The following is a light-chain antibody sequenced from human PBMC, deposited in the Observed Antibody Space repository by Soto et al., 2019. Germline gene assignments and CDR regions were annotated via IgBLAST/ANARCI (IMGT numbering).Light chain of an antibody. J-gene: IGKJ1*01. CDR3: HQYAYSPLT. CDR2: GAS. CDR1: QSVANNY. Sequence: EIVLTQSPGTLSLSPGERATLSCRASQSVANNYLAWYQQEPGQAPRLLIYGASSRATDIPDRFSGSGSGTDFTLTISRLEPEEFAVYYCHQYAYSPLTFGQGTKVEIK. V-gene: IGKV3-20*01.